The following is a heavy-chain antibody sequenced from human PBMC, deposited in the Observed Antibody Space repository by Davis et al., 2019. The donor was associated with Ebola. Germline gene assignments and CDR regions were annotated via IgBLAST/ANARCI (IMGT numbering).Heavy chain of an antibody. CDR1: GFTFGDYA. D-gene: IGHD1-14*01. Sequence: PGGSLRLSCTASGFTFGDYAMSWVRQAPGKGLEWVSSISSSSSYIYYADSVKGRFTISRDNAENSLYLQMNSLRAEDTAVYYCAREIRPNHEDYWGQGTLVTVSS. CDR3: AREIRPNHEDY. V-gene: IGHV3-21*01. J-gene: IGHJ4*02. CDR2: ISSSSSYI.